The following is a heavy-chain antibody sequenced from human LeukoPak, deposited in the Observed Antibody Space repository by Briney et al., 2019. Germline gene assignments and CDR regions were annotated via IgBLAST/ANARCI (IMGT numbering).Heavy chain of an antibody. Sequence: ASVTVSCKASGYTFTGYYMHWVRQAPGQGLEWMGWINPNRGGTNYAQKFQGRVTMTRDTSISTAYMELSRLRSDDTAVYYCARGLEDIVAVPAALDYWGQGTLVTVSS. D-gene: IGHD2-2*01. CDR3: ARGLEDIVAVPAALDY. V-gene: IGHV1-2*02. J-gene: IGHJ4*02. CDR1: GYTFTGYY. CDR2: INPNRGGT.